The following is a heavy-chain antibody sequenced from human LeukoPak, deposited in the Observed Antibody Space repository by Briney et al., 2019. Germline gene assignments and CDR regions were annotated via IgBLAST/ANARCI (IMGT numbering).Heavy chain of an antibody. CDR3: ARSGWTNWFDP. CDR1: GLIFTNSS. J-gene: IGHJ5*02. V-gene: IGHV3-21*01. D-gene: IGHD2-8*01. Sequence: GGSLRLSCAASGLIFTNSSMNWVRQAPGKGLEWVSSISSRSNYVYYADSVRGRFTVSRDNAKNSLYLLMDSLRAEDTAVYYCARSGWTNWFDPWGQGTLVTVSS. CDR2: ISSRSNYV.